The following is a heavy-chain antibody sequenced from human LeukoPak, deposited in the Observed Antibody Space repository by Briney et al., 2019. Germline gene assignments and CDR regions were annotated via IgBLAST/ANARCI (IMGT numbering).Heavy chain of an antibody. CDR3: ARARPGAYCGSTSCFSDY. D-gene: IGHD2-2*01. Sequence: ASVKVSCKTSGYTFTGYYIYWVRQAPGQGLEWMGRINPNSGDTNYAQKFQGRVTMTRDTSISTAYMELSRLTSDDTAVYYCARARPGAYCGSTSCFSDYWGQGTLVTVSS. V-gene: IGHV1-2*02. J-gene: IGHJ4*02. CDR1: GYTFTGYY. CDR2: INPNSGDT.